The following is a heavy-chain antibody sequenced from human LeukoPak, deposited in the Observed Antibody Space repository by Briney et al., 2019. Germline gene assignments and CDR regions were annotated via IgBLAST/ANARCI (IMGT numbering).Heavy chain of an antibody. Sequence: GRSLRLSCAASGFTFSSYAMSWVRQAPGKGLEWVSAISGSGGSTYYADSVKGRFTISRDNSKNTLYLQMNSLRAEDTAVYYCANVGYYDSSGYYFLWGQGALVTVSS. CDR1: GFTFSSYA. J-gene: IGHJ4*02. D-gene: IGHD3-22*01. CDR2: ISGSGGST. CDR3: ANVGYYDSSGYYFL. V-gene: IGHV3-23*01.